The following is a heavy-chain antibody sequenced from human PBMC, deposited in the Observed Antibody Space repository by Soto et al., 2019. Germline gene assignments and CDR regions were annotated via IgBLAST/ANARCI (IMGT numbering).Heavy chain of an antibody. D-gene: IGHD3-10*01. CDR3: AHSSGRITMVRGAPSYYYYYMDV. CDR2: IYWDDDK. CDR1: GFSLSTSGVG. Sequence: QITLKESGPTLVKPTQTLTLTCTFSGFSLSTSGVGVGWIRQPPGKALEWLALIYWDDDKRYSPSLKSRLTITKDTSKNQVVLTMTNMDPVDTATYYCAHSSGRITMVRGAPSYYYYYMDVWGNGTTVTVSS. J-gene: IGHJ6*03. V-gene: IGHV2-5*02.